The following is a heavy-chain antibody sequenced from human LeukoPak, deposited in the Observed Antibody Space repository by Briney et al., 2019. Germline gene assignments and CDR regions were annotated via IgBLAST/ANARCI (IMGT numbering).Heavy chain of an antibody. J-gene: IGHJ6*02. CDR1: GFIFSSYA. Sequence: PGGSLRLSCAASGFIFSSYAMHWVRQAPGKGLEWVAVISYDGSNKYYADSVKGRFTISRDNSKNTLYLQMNSLRAEDTAVYYCAASYASSGYSYYYHDMDVWGQGTTVTVSS. V-gene: IGHV3-30*14. D-gene: IGHD3-22*01. CDR2: ISYDGSNK. CDR3: AASYASSGYSYYYHDMDV.